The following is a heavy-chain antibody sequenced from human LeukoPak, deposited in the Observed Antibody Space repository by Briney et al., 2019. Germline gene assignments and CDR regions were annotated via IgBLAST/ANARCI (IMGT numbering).Heavy chain of an antibody. CDR2: ISSGSSAI. CDR1: GFTFSAYS. D-gene: IGHD3-10*01. Sequence: GVSVRLSCAASGFTFSAYSMNWVRQAPGKGPEWVSYISSGSSAIYYADSVQGRFTISRDNAKNSLYLQMNSLRDEDTAMYYCARKSSGSGSYYPDYWGQGTLVSVST. CDR3: ARKSSGSGSYYPDY. V-gene: IGHV3-48*02. J-gene: IGHJ4*02.